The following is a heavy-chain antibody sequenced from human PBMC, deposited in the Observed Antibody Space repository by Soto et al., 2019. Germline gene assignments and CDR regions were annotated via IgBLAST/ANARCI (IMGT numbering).Heavy chain of an antibody. V-gene: IGHV3-74*01. CDR3: ARGSSPHAFDI. J-gene: IGHJ3*02. CDR1: ESTFRGYW. CDR2: VNGDGSGT. Sequence: EVQLVESGGGLVQPGGSLRLSCAASESTFRGYWMHWVRQAPGKGLMWVSRVNGDGSGTIYGDSVKGRFTVSRDNPKNTLFLQMNSLRVDDTAIYYCARGSSPHAFDIWGQGTMVTVSS.